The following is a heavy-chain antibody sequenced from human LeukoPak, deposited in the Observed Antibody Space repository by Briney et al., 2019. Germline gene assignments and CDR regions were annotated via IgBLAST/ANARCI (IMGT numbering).Heavy chain of an antibody. CDR3: ARGVRYFDWLLPYYYYMDV. Sequence: ASVKVSCKASGYTFTSYGISWVRQAPGQGLEWMGWISAYNGNTNYAQKLQGRVTMTTDTSTSTAYMELSSLRSEDTAVYYCARGVRYFDWLLPYYYYMDVWGKGTTVTVSS. J-gene: IGHJ6*03. CDR2: ISAYNGNT. V-gene: IGHV1-18*01. CDR1: GYTFTSYG. D-gene: IGHD3-9*01.